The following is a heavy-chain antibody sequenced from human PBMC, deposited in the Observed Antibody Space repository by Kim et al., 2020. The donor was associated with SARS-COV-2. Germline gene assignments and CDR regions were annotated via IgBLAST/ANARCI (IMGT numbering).Heavy chain of an antibody. CDR3: VRDSSGSY. Sequence: GGSLRLSCAASGFTFSSHWMHWVRQAPGKGLLWVSGTNNDWSSTAYADSVKGRFTISRDNAKNTLYLQLNSLTVEDTAVYYCVRDSSGSYWGQGTLVTVSS. D-gene: IGHD3-22*01. CDR2: TNNDWSST. CDR1: GFTFSSHW. J-gene: IGHJ4*02. V-gene: IGHV3-74*01.